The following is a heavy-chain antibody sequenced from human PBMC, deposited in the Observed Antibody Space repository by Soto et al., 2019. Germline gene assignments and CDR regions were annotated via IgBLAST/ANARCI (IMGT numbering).Heavy chain of an antibody. V-gene: IGHV3-9*01. D-gene: IGHD2-8*01. Sequence: PGGSLRLSCAASGFTFDDYAMHWVRQAPGKGLEWVSGISWNSGSIGYADSVKGRFTISRDNAKNSLYLQMNSLRAEDTALYYCAKAEGPVLRRYYFDYWGQGTLVTVSS. CDR1: GFTFDDYA. CDR2: ISWNSGSI. CDR3: AKAEGPVLRRYYFDY. J-gene: IGHJ4*02.